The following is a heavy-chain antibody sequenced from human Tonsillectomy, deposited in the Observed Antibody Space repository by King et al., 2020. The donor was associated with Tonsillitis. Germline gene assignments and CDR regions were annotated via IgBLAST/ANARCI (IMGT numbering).Heavy chain of an antibody. V-gene: IGHV3-9*01. D-gene: IGHD6-19*01. CDR2: ISWNSGSI. CDR3: AKDMGEQWLVIDY. CDR1: GFTFDDYA. Sequence: VQLVESGGGLVQPGRSLRLSCAASGFTFDDYAMHWVRQAPGKGLEWGSGISWNSGSIGYADSVKGRFTISRDNAKNSLYLQMNSLRAEDTALYYCAKDMGEQWLVIDYWGQGTLVTVSS. J-gene: IGHJ4*02.